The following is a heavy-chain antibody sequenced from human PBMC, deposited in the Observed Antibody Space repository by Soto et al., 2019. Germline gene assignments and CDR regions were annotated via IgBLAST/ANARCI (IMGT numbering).Heavy chain of an antibody. D-gene: IGHD2-2*01. CDR1: GGSMSSHY. V-gene: IGHV4-59*11. Sequence: TLSLTCTVSGGSMSSHYWTWLRQSPGKGLEWIGYISYSGSTYYNPSLKSRVSISADTSKNQFSLRMNSMIAADTAVYYCARADPAASVGYWGQGTLVTVSS. CDR3: ARADPAASVGY. CDR2: ISYSGST. J-gene: IGHJ4*02.